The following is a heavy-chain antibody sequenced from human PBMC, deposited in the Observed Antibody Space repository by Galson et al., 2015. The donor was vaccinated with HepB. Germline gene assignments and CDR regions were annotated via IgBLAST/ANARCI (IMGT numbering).Heavy chain of an antibody. J-gene: IGHJ6*02. V-gene: IGHV3-7*03. CDR2: INQDGSEK. CDR1: GLTLSTYW. CDR3: GRDMYV. Sequence: LRLSCAASGLTLSTYWMSWVRQAPGKGLEWVANINQDGSEKNYVDSVKGRFTISRDNAKNSLFLQMNSLRVEDTAVYFCGRDMYVWGQGTSVTVSS.